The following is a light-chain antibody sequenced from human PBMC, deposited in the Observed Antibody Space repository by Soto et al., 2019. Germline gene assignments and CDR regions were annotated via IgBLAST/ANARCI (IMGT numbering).Light chain of an antibody. CDR2: GAV. Sequence: DIQMTQSPSSLSASVGDSVTITCRASQSIASYVNWYQQKPGKAPKLLILGAVILQSGVPSRFSGSGSGTDFTLTISRLEPEDFAVYYCQQYGSSPPITFGQGTRLEI. CDR1: QSIASY. J-gene: IGKJ5*01. V-gene: IGKV1-39*01. CDR3: QQYGSSPPIT.